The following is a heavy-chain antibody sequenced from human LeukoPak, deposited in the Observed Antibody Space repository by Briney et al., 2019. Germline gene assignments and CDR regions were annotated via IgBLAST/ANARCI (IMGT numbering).Heavy chain of an antibody. CDR3: AKERPPVFDP. Sequence: PSETLSLTCTVSGCSISSYYWSCIRQPPAEGLEWIGDIYTSRGTNYNPSLNSRLAISVVTSKNQFSLKLSCVAAADAAVYYCAKERPPVFDPWGQGTLVTVSS. CDR2: IYTSRGT. CDR1: GCSISSYY. V-gene: IGHV4-4*09. J-gene: IGHJ5*02.